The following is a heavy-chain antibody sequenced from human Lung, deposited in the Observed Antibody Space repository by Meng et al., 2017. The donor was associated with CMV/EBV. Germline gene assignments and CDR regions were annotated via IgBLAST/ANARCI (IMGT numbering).Heavy chain of an antibody. J-gene: IGHJ4*02. Sequence: GGSLRLXCAASGFTFSSYAMSWVRQAPGKGLEWVSAISGSGGSTYYADSVKGRFTISRDNSKNTLYLQMNSLRAEDTAVYYCAKGSCSSTSCYYDYWAQGTXVTVSS. D-gene: IGHD2-2*01. V-gene: IGHV3-23*01. CDR3: AKGSCSSTSCYYDY. CDR1: GFTFSSYA. CDR2: ISGSGGST.